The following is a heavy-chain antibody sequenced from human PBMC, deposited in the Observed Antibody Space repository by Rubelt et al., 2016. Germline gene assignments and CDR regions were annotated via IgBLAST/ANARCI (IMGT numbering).Heavy chain of an antibody. Sequence: QLQLQESGPGLVKPSETLSLTCAVYCGPFSGHYWSWIRQPTGKGLEWIGEITHSGSTHYNPSLKSGVTISIDTFKNKFSSKLNSVTAADTAVYYCASYSNRNAFDFWGQGTMVTVSS. D-gene: IGHD4-11*01. V-gene: IGHV4-34*10. J-gene: IGHJ3*01. CDR2: ITHSGST. CDR3: ASYSNRNAFDF. CDR1: CGPFSGHY.